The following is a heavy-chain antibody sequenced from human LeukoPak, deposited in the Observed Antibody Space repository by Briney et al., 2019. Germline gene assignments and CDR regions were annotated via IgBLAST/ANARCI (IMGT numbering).Heavy chain of an antibody. CDR1: GGFISNSNYY. J-gene: IGHJ1*01. CDR2: IYHSGST. V-gene: IGHV4-39*07. CDR3: ARDLKMEH. D-gene: IGHD2-8*01. Sequence: PSENLSLTCTVSGGFISNSNYYWGWIRQTPGKGLEWIGSIYHSGSTYYNPSLKSRVTISVDTSKNQFSLKLSSVTAADTAVYYCARDLKMEHWGQGTLVTVSS.